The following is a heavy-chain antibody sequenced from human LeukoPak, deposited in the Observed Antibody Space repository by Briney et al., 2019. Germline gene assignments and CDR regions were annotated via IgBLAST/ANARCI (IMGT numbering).Heavy chain of an antibody. CDR3: ARVSTIFGVVIIGSGVDY. V-gene: IGHV3-7*01. Sequence: GGSLRLSCAASGFTFSSYWMSRVRQAPGKGLEWLANIKQDGSEKYYVDSVKGRFTISRDNAKNSLYLQMNSLRAEDTAVYYCARVSTIFGVVIIGSGVDYWGQGTLVTVSS. D-gene: IGHD3-3*01. CDR1: GFTFSSYW. J-gene: IGHJ4*02. CDR2: IKQDGSEK.